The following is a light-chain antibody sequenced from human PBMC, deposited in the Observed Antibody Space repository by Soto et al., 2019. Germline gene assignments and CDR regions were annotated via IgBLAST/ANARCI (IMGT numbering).Light chain of an antibody. V-gene: IGKV3-20*01. CDR3: QLKVT. Sequence: ESVLTQSPGTLSLSPGERATLSCRASQSVSSSYLAWYQQKPGQAPRLLIYGASSRATGIPDRFSGSGSGTDFTLTISRLEPEDFAVYYCQLKVTFGQGTKVEIK. CDR1: QSVSSSY. J-gene: IGKJ1*01. CDR2: GAS.